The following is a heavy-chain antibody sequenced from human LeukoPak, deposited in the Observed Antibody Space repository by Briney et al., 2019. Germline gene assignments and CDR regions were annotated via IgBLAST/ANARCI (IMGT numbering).Heavy chain of an antibody. Sequence: PGGSLRLSCAASGFTLTYYAMHWVRQAPGKGLEWVAVTSYDGNKKYYADSVKGRFTISRDSSKNTLYLQMSSLRAEDTAVYYCARDPAGAFDIWGQGTMVTVSS. CDR3: ARDPAGAFDI. CDR2: TSYDGNKK. V-gene: IGHV3-30*15. J-gene: IGHJ3*02. CDR1: GFTLTYYA.